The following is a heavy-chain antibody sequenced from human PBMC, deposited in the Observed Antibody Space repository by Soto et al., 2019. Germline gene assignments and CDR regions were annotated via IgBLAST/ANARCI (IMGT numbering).Heavy chain of an antibody. CDR1: GDSFSSNSAG. D-gene: IGHD1-1*01. Sequence: SQTLSLTCDISGDSFSSNSAGWNWISQTPSRGLEWLGRTYYKSKWYNNYAVSVESRIAVNPDTSRNQFSLHLNSVTPDDTAVYYCARGSWDDVSGHYYMDVWGKGTTVTVSS. J-gene: IGHJ6*03. CDR2: TYYKSKWYN. CDR3: ARGSWDDVSGHYYMDV. V-gene: IGHV6-1*01.